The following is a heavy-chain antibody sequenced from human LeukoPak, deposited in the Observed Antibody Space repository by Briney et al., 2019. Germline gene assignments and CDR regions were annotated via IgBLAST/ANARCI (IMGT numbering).Heavy chain of an antibody. V-gene: IGHV4-39*07. CDR1: GGSISSSSYY. CDR3: ARDMDSGSYYAY. CDR2: IYYSGST. Sequence: SETLSLTCTVSGGSISSSSYYWGWIRQPPGKGLEWIGSIYYSGSTYYNPSLKSRVTISVDTSKNQFSLKLSSVTAADTAVYYCARDMDSGSYYAYWGQGTLVTVSS. J-gene: IGHJ4*02. D-gene: IGHD1-26*01.